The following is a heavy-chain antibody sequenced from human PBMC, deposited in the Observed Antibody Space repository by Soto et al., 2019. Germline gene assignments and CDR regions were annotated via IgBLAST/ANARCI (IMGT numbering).Heavy chain of an antibody. Sequence: QVQLQESGPGLVKPSQTLSLTCTVSGGSISSGDYYWSWIRQPPGKGLEWIGYIYYSGSTYYNPSLTSRVTISVDTSKNQFSLKLSSVTAADTAVYYCSYSSSFGYYYYGMDVWGQGTTVTVSS. CDR3: SYSSSFGYYYYGMDV. CDR2: IYYSGST. J-gene: IGHJ6*02. D-gene: IGHD6-13*01. V-gene: IGHV4-30-4*01. CDR1: GGSISSGDYY.